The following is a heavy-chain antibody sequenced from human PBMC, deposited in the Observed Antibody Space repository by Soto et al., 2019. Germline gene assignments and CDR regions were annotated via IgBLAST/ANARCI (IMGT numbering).Heavy chain of an antibody. CDR3: ARGVWNDLPDAFDI. J-gene: IGHJ3*02. Sequence: ASVKVSCKASGGTFSSYAISWVRQAPEQGLEWMGGIIPIIGTTSYAQKFQGRVTMTRNTSISTAYMELSSLRSEDTAVYYCARGVWNDLPDAFDIWGQGTMVTVSS. V-gene: IGHV1-8*02. CDR2: IIPIIGTT. CDR1: GGTFSSYA. D-gene: IGHD1-1*01.